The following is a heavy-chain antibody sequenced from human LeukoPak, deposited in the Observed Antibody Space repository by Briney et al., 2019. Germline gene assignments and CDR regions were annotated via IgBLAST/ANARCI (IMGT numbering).Heavy chain of an antibody. CDR1: GFTFSSYE. V-gene: IGHV3-48*03. Sequence: GGSLRLSCAASGFTFSSYEMNWVRQAPGKGLEWVSYISSSGSTIYYADSVKGRFTISRDNAKNSLYLQMNSLRAEDTAVYYCARDDSSGYYSYYYGMDVWGQGTTVTVSS. J-gene: IGHJ6*02. CDR3: ARDDSSGYYSYYYGMDV. D-gene: IGHD3-22*01. CDR2: ISSSGSTI.